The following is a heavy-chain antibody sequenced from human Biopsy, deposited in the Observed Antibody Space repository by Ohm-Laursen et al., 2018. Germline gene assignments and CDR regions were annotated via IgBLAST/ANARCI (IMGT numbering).Heavy chain of an antibody. D-gene: IGHD2-15*01. CDR1: RDSISNYY. J-gene: IGHJ4*02. Sequence: TLSLTCAVSRDSISNYYWTWIRQSPGKGLEWIGYIYYTGSTNYNPSLKSRVTISVGTSKNQFSLKLSSATAADTAVFYCARHGSQGYCTGGSCVDYWGQGALVTVSS. CDR3: ARHGSQGYCTGGSCVDY. CDR2: IYYTGST. V-gene: IGHV4-59*08.